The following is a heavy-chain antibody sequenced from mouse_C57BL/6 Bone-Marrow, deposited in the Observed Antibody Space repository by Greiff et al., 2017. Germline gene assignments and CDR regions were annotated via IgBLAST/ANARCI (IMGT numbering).Heavy chain of an antibody. CDR3: ARDYDYDYAMDY. D-gene: IGHD2-4*01. J-gene: IGHJ4*01. CDR1: GFNIKDYY. V-gene: IGHV14-2*01. Sequence: VQLKESGAELVKPGASVKLSCTASGFNIKDYYMHWVKQRTEQGLEWIGRIDSEDGETKYAPKFQAKATITADTSSNTAYLQLSSLTSEDTAVYYCARDYDYDYAMDYWGQGTSVTVSS. CDR2: IDSEDGET.